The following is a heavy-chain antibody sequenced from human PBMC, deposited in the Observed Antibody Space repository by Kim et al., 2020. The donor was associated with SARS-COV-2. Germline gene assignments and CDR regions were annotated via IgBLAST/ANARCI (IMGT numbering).Heavy chain of an antibody. J-gene: IGHJ5*02. V-gene: IGHV1-69*13. Sequence: SVKVSCKASGGTFSSYAISWVRQAPGQGLEWMGGIIPIFGTANYAQKFQGRVTITADESTSTAYMELSSLRSEDTAVYYCARSSSGRLWFGELSGPNWFDPWGQGTLVTVSS. CDR1: GGTFSSYA. D-gene: IGHD3-10*01. CDR2: IIPIFGTA. CDR3: ARSSSGRLWFGELSGPNWFDP.